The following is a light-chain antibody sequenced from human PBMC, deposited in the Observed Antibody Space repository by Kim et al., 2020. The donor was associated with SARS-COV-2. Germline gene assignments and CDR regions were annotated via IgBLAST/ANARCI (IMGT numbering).Light chain of an antibody. CDR2: KDS. Sequence: SYELTQPPSVSVSPGQTARITCSGDALPKQYAYWYQQKPGQAPVLVIYKDSERPSGIPERFSGSSSGTTVTLTISGVQAEDEADYYCQSADSSGNWLFGGGTQLTFL. CDR1: ALPKQY. V-gene: IGLV3-25*03. CDR3: QSADSSGNWL. J-gene: IGLJ3*02.